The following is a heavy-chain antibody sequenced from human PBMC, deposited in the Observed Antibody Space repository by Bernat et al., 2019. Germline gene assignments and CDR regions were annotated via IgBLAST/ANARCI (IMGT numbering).Heavy chain of an antibody. V-gene: IGHV3-7*04. J-gene: IGHJ3*02. CDR3: ARGVTSGVDAFDI. CDR1: GFTFSSYW. CDR2: IKHDGSEK. Sequence: EVQLVESGGGLVQPGGSLRLSCAASGFTFSSYWMTWVRQAPGKGLEWVASIKHDGSEKYYVDSVRGRFTISRDNAKNSLYLQMDSLRAEDTAVYYCARGVTSGVDAFDIWGQGTMVTVSS. D-gene: IGHD3-10*01.